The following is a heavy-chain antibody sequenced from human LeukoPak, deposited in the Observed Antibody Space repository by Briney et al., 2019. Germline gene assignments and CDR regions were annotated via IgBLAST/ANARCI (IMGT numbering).Heavy chain of an antibody. J-gene: IGHJ4*02. V-gene: IGHV3-30-3*01. CDR2: MSYDGSNK. D-gene: IGHD2/OR15-2a*01. CDR1: GFTFSSYA. CDR3: ARVPRLKLFYYFDY. Sequence: GGSLRLSCAASGFTFSSYAMHWVRQAPGKGLEWVAVMSYDGSNKYYADSVKGRFTISRDSSKNTLYLQMNSLRAEDTAVYYCARVPRLKLFYYFDYWGQGTLVTVSS.